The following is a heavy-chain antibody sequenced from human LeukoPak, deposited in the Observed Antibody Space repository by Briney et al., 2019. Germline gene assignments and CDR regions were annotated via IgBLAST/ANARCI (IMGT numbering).Heavy chain of an antibody. Sequence: ASVKVSCKTSGCGFGSHGVSWVRQAPGQGLEWMGWISGNDGSTYYGNGFQGRLTMTTDTSTSTAYMDLKSLRSDDTAVYYCARDPGPVGAVTVYYYYFYMDVWGQGTTVTISS. CDR3: ARDPGPVGAVTVYYYYFYMDV. CDR1: GCGFGSHG. D-gene: IGHD1-26*01. V-gene: IGHV1-18*01. CDR2: ISGNDGST. J-gene: IGHJ6*03.